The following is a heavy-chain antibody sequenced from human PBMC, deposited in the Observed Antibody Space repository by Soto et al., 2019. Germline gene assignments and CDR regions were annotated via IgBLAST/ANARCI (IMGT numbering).Heavy chain of an antibody. CDR1: GGSISSGGYY. V-gene: IGHV4-31*03. J-gene: IGHJ4*02. CDR3: AKGPHGYADPFDS. Sequence: SETLSLTCSVSGGSISSGGYYWTWIRQHPGKGLEWIAYINYSGSSYYNPSLKSRVTVSLDKSKRQFSLKLSSVTAADTAVYYCAKGPHGYADPFDSWGQGTLVTVSS. CDR2: INYSGSS. D-gene: IGHD5-12*01.